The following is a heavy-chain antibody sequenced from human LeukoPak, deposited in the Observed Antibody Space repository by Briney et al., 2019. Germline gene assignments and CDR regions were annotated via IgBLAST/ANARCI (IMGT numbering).Heavy chain of an antibody. Sequence: PRASVKVSCKASGYTFTSYGINWVRQAPGQGLEWMGWISAYNGNTNYPQKFQGRVTMTRNTSISTAYMELSSLRSEDTAVYYCARRYYDFWSGYWHRPEGTINDYWGQGTLVTVSS. J-gene: IGHJ4*02. D-gene: IGHD3-3*01. CDR2: ISAYNGNT. CDR3: ARRYYDFWSGYWHRPEGTINDY. CDR1: GYTFTSYG. V-gene: IGHV1-18*01.